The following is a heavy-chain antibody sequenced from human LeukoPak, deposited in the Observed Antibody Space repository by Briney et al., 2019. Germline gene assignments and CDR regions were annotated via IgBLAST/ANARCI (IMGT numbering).Heavy chain of an antibody. CDR1: GGSISSYY. CDR2: IYYSGST. J-gene: IGHJ3*01. Sequence: SETLSLTCTVSGGSISSYYWSWIRQPPGKGLEWIGYIYYSGSTNYNPSLKSRVTISVDTSKNQFSLKLSSVTAADTAAYYCARVPNDYGVWGQGTMVTVSS. CDR3: ARVPNDYGV. V-gene: IGHV4-59*01. D-gene: IGHD4-17*01.